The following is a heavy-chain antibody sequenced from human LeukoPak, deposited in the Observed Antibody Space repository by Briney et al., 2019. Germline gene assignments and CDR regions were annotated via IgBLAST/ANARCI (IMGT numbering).Heavy chain of an antibody. D-gene: IGHD3-9*01. CDR1: GGTFSSYA. Sequence: ASVKVSCKASGGTFSSYAISWVRQAPGQGLEWMGGIIPIFGTANYAQKFQGRVTITADESTSTAYMELSSLRSEDTAVYYCARDLRYFDWLPTNWFDPWGQGTLVTVSS. CDR3: ARDLRYFDWLPTNWFDP. J-gene: IGHJ5*02. V-gene: IGHV1-69*13. CDR2: IIPIFGTA.